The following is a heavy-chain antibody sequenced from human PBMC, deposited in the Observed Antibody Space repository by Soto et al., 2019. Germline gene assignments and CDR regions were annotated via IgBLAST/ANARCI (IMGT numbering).Heavy chain of an antibody. CDR1: GFTLSTYY. Sequence: EVQLVESGGGLVQPGGSLRLYCAASGFTLSTYYMHWVRQAPGNGLEWVAALSYTGDTYYPGSVKGRFTVAREGAKNSLYLQMNSLTAGDTAVYYCAKGPHSASGYDYLDVWGKGTTVTVSS. V-gene: IGHV3-13*01. J-gene: IGHJ6*03. CDR3: AKGPHSASGYDYLDV. CDR2: LSYTGDT. D-gene: IGHD3-10*01.